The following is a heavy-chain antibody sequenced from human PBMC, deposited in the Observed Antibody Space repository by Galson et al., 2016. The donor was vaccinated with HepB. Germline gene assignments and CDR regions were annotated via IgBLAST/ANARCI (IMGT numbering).Heavy chain of an antibody. J-gene: IGHJ6*02. D-gene: IGHD6-19*01. Sequence: SLRLSCAASGFIVSSKYMSWVRQAPGKGLEWVSVIYVGGHTYYADSVKGRFTISRDNSKDTVYLQMNSLRAEDTAVYYCARDLGYSSGWYELDGMDVWGQGTTVTVSS. CDR2: IYVGGHT. CDR3: ARDLGYSSGWYELDGMDV. V-gene: IGHV3-53*01. CDR1: GFIVSSKY.